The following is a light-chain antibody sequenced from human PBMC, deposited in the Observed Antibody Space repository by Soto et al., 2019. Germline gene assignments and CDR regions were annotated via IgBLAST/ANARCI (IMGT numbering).Light chain of an antibody. J-gene: IGKJ1*01. CDR1: KRVSSN. Sequence: IVMTQSXATVSVSPWEXXXXXXXASKRVSSNVELSTKQXGNAHVLLLYGSYXRAPGVADRLSGSGSGTHFTLNISSMQSEEWAVYYCQQYNDWRKTFGQGTKVDI. V-gene: IGKV3-15*01. CDR3: QQYNDWRKT. CDR2: GSY.